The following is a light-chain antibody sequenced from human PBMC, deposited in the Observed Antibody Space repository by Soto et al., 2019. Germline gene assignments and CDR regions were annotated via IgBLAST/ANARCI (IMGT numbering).Light chain of an antibody. V-gene: IGKV4-1*01. Sequence: DIVMTQSPDSLAVSLGERATINCKSSQSVLYSSNNKNYIAWYQQKPGQPPKLLIYWASTRESGVPDRFSGSESGTDFNLTISSLEAADVAVYYCQHYCSTSWTFDQTTNVEIK. CDR1: QSVLYSSNNKNY. J-gene: IGKJ1*01. CDR3: QHYCSTSWT. CDR2: WAS.